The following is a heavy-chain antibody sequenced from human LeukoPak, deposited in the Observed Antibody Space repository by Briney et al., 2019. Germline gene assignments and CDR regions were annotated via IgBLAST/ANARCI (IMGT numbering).Heavy chain of an antibody. CDR1: GGSISSGSYY. J-gene: IGHJ4*02. Sequence: PSETLSLTCTVSGGSISSGSYYWSWIRQPAGKGLEWIGRFYTSGSTNYNPSLKSRVTISVDTSKNQFSLKLSSVTAADTAVYYCARPTGYSSGWYTYFDYWGQGTLVTVSS. CDR2: FYTSGST. CDR3: ARPTGYSSGWYTYFDY. V-gene: IGHV4-61*02. D-gene: IGHD6-19*01.